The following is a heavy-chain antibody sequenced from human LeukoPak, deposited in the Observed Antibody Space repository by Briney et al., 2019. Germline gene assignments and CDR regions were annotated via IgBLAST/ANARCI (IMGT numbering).Heavy chain of an antibody. Sequence: ASVKVSCKASGYTFTSYYMHWVRQAPGQGLEWMGIINPSGGSTSYAQKFQGRVTMTRDTSTSTVYMGLSSLRSEDTAVYYCARDPSAGFGEFFYYYYGMDVWGQGTTVTVSS. CDR2: INPSGGST. CDR1: GYTFTSYY. J-gene: IGHJ6*02. D-gene: IGHD3-10*01. CDR3: ARDPSAGFGEFFYYYYGMDV. V-gene: IGHV1-46*01.